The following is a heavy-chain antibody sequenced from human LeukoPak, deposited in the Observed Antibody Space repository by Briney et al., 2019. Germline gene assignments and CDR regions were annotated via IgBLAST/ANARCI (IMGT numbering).Heavy chain of an antibody. CDR1: GGSISSYS. CDR2: IYYSGST. D-gene: IGHD3-9*01. V-gene: IGHV4-59*01. CDR3: ASLRPDYDILTGFPMDV. Sequence: SETLSLTCTVSGGSISSYSWSWIRQPPGKGLEWIGYIYYSGSTNYNPSLKRRVTQSVDTSKSQFSLKLSSVTAVDTAVYYCASLRPDYDILTGFPMDVWGPGTTVTVSS. J-gene: IGHJ6*02.